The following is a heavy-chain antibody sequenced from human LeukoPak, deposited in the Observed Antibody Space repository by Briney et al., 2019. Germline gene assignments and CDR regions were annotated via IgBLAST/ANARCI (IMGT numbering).Heavy chain of an antibody. V-gene: IGHV3-23*01. CDR3: AKGGGKAVAGRDYFDY. D-gene: IGHD6-19*01. Sequence: GGSLRLSCAASGFTFSSYAMSWVRQAPGKGLEWVSAISGSGGSTYYADSVKGRFTISRDNSKNTLYLQMNSLRAEDTAVYYCAKGGGKAVAGRDYFDYWGQGTLVTVSS. J-gene: IGHJ4*02. CDR2: ISGSGGST. CDR1: GFTFSSYA.